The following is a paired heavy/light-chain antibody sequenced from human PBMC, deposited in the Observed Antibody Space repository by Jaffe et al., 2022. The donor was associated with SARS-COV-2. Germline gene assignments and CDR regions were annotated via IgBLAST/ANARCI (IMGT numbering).Heavy chain of an antibody. CDR2: IYYSGST. CDR1: GGSISNNY. V-gene: IGHV4-59*01. Sequence: QVQLQESGPGLVKPSETLSLTCTVSGGSISNNYWNWIRQPPGKRLEWIGNIYYSGSTNYNPSLKSRVTISVDTSKNQFSLKVGSVTAADTAVYYCTGGAGWLPDNWGQGTLVTVSS. CDR3: TGGAGWLPDN. J-gene: IGHJ4*02. D-gene: IGHD6-19*01.
Light chain of an antibody. CDR1: QSVGSNY. Sequence: EIVLTQSPGTLSLSPGERATLSCRASQSVGSNYLAWYQRKPGQAPRLLIYGASSRATGIPDRLSGSGSGTDFTLTISRLEPEDFAVYYCHQYGSSPLTFGGGTKVEI. J-gene: IGKJ4*01. CDR3: HQYGSSPLT. V-gene: IGKV3-20*01. CDR2: GAS.